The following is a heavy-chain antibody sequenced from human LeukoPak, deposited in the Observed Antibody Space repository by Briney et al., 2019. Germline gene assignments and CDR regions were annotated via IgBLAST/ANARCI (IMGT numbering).Heavy chain of an antibody. J-gene: IGHJ6*03. V-gene: IGHV4-34*12. CDR2: IIHSGRI. Sequence: SETLSPTCGVYGGPFSGHYWSWIRQPPGKGLEWIGEIIHSGRINYNPSLKSRVTISVDTSKNQVSLKLRSVTAADAAVYYCARTTEGYAGGPGYSYYYYMDVWGKGTTVTISS. CDR1: GGPFSGHY. CDR3: ARTTEGYAGGPGYSYYYYMDV. D-gene: IGHD5-12*01.